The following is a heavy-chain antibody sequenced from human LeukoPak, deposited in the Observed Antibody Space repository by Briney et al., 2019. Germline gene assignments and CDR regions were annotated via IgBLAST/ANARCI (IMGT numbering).Heavy chain of an antibody. J-gene: IGHJ4*02. CDR2: IWYDGSNK. D-gene: IGHD1-26*01. CDR3: AKGGKWDVTPFDY. Sequence: GGSLRLSCAASGLTFSSHWMHWVRQAPGKGLEWVAVIWYDGSNKYYADSVKGRFTISRDNSKNTLYPQMNSLRAEDTAVYYCAKGGKWDVTPFDYWGQGTLVTVSS. CDR1: GLTFSSHW. V-gene: IGHV3-30*02.